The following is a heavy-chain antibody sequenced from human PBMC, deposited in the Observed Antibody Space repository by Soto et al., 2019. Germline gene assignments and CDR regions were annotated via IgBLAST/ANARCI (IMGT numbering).Heavy chain of an antibody. J-gene: IGHJ4*02. CDR2: ISAYNGNI. CDR1: GYTFTSYG. Sequence: QVQLVQSGAEVKKPGASVKVSCKASGYTFTSYGISWVRQAPGQGLEWMGWISAYNGNIKYAQKVQGRVNMTTDTSTSTAYMELRSLRSDDTAVYSCARDLAVGLVDYWGQGTLVNVSS. V-gene: IGHV1-18*01. D-gene: IGHD6-19*01. CDR3: ARDLAVGLVDY.